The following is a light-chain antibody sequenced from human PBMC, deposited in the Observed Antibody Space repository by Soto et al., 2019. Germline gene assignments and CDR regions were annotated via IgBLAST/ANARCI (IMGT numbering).Light chain of an antibody. V-gene: IGKV3-20*01. J-gene: IGKJ1*01. CDR3: QQYGGSPTT. CDR2: GAS. CDR1: QRLSISY. Sequence: QSPTSLSVSPGERATLSCRACQRLSISYIASYQQKPCHAPSLRVQGASRRATGIPDRFSGSESGTDFTRTISRMEHQHFEVYYCQQYGGSPTTYGQGPKV.